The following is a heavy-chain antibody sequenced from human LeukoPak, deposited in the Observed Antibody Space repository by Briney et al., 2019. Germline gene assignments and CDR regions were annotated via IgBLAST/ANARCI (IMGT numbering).Heavy chain of an antibody. CDR1: GFSFSSCA. J-gene: IGHJ4*02. D-gene: IGHD3-10*01. CDR2: ISGSGGST. V-gene: IGHV3-23*01. CDR3: ATLGMVRGNDY. Sequence: GVSLRLSCAASGFSFSSCAMSWVRQAPGKGLEWVSAISGSGGSTYYADSVKGRFTISRDNSKNTLYLQMNSLRAEDTAVYYCATLGMVRGNDYWGQGTLVTVSS.